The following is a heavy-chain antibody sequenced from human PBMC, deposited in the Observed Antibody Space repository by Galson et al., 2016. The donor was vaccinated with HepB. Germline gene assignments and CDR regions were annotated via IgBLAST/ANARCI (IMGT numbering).Heavy chain of an antibody. CDR1: GFTFSSYA. Sequence: SLRLSCAASGFTFSSYAMSWVRQAPGKGLEWVSAISGSGGSTYYADSVKGRFTISRDNSKNTLYLLMNSLRAEDTAVYYCAKDLGFLEWLFFDSYYYYGMDVWGQGTTVTVSS. D-gene: IGHD3-3*01. CDR3: AKDLGFLEWLFFDSYYYYGMDV. J-gene: IGHJ6*02. V-gene: IGHV3-23*01. CDR2: ISGSGGST.